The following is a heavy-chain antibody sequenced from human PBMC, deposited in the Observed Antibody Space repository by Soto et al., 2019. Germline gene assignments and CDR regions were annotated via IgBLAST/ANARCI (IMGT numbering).Heavy chain of an antibody. CDR2: NIPIFGTA. CDR3: ARAPILVGESTYANYFDY. CDR1: GGTFSSFV. Sequence: ASVKISCKASGGTFSSFVISGVRQAPGQGLEWMGGNIPIFGTANYAQKFQGRLTIIADESTGTTYMELTSLRSEDTAVYYCARAPILVGESTYANYFDYCGQGTLVTVSS. D-gene: IGHD3-10*01. V-gene: IGHV1-69*13. J-gene: IGHJ4*02.